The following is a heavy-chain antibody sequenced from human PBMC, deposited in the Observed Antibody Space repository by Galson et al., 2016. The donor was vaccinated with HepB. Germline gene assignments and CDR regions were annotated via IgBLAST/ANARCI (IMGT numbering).Heavy chain of an antibody. Sequence: SETLSLTCTVSGGSVTSDNSYWTWIRQSPGKGLEFIGNIYNTGRTSYNPSLKSRVTISLDTSSNQFSLRLTSVTSADTAVYYCAREGPGGNCITNSCYLTNFDFWGLGTLVTVSS. D-gene: IGHD2-2*01. J-gene: IGHJ5*01. CDR3: AREGPGGNCITNSCYLTNFDF. CDR1: GGSVTSDNSY. V-gene: IGHV4-61*01. CDR2: IYNTGRT.